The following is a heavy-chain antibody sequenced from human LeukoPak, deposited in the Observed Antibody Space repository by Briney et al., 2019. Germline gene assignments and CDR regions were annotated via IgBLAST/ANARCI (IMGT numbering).Heavy chain of an antibody. Sequence: ASMKVSCKSSGFTFTGHYMHWLRQAPGQGLEWMGWINANTGVRPYAQKFQGRVMIISDETTSTTYMELSSLRSADTAVYYYAVSFASSVVKFDYWGQGTLVTVSS. D-gene: IGHD4-23*01. CDR3: AVSFASSVVKFDY. V-gene: IGHV1-2*02. CDR1: GFTFTGHY. CDR2: INANTGVR. J-gene: IGHJ4*02.